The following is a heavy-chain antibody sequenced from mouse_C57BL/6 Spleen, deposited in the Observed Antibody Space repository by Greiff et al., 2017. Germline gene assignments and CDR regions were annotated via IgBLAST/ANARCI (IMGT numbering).Heavy chain of an antibody. CDR3: ARRDYGSSLDY. V-gene: IGHV1-69*01. CDR1: GYTFTSYW. CDR2: IDPSDSYT. D-gene: IGHD1-1*01. Sequence: QVQLQQPGAELVMPGASVKLSCTASGYTFTSYWMHWVKQRPGQGLEWIGEIDPSDSYTNYNQKFKGKSTLTVDKSSSTAYMQLSSLTSEDSAVYYCARRDYGSSLDYWGQGTTLTVSA. J-gene: IGHJ2*01.